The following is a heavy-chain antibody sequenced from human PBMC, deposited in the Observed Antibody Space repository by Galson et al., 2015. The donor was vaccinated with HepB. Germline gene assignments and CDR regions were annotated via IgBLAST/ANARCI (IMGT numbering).Heavy chain of an antibody. CDR2: IYYSGST. CDR3: ARSTGLSRGNYDY. D-gene: IGHD2-15*01. CDR1: GGSISSYY. V-gene: IGHV4-59*08. J-gene: IGHJ4*02. Sequence: SETLSLTCTVSGGSISSYYWSWIRQPPGKGLEWIGYIYYSGSTNYNPSLKSRVTISVDTSKNQFSLKLSSVTAADTAVYYCARSTGLSRGNYDYWGQGTLVTVSS.